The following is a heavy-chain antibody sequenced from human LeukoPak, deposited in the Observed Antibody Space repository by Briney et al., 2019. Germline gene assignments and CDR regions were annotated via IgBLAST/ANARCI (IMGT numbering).Heavy chain of an antibody. V-gene: IGHV3-30*04. CDR2: ISYDGSNK. J-gene: IGHJ4*02. CDR1: GFTFSSYA. D-gene: IGHD2-15*01. Sequence: PGGSLRLSCAASGFTFSSYAMHWVRQAPGKGLEWVAVISYDGSNKYYADSVKGRFTISRDNSKNTLYLHMKSLRVEDTAFYYCARGSVATPPSFNYWGQGTLVTVSS. CDR3: ARGSVATPPSFNY.